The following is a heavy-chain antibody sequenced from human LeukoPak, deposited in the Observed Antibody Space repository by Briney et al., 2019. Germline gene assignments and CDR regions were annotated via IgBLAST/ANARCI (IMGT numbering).Heavy chain of an antibody. V-gene: IGHV4-59*02. CDR2: VYYSGST. Sequence: SETLSLTCVVSGGSVSGYYWGWIRQPPGRGLEWIGYVYYSGSTNYNPSLKSRVTISVDTSKNQFSLKLSSVTAADTAVYYCARDARIAVAGYYYYYGMDIWGQGTTVTVSS. J-gene: IGHJ6*02. CDR3: ARDARIAVAGYYYYYGMDI. CDR1: GGSVSGYY. D-gene: IGHD6-19*01.